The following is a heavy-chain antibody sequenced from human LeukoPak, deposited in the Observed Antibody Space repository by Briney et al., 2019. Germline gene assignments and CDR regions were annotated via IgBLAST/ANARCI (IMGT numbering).Heavy chain of an antibody. Sequence: SETLSLTCTVSGGSISSADYYWSWFRQPPGKGLEWIGYIYYSGTTYYSPSLESRVTISVDTSKNQFSLKLSSVTAADTAVYYCARRVTHFDYWGQGTLVTVSS. CDR2: IYYSGTT. CDR3: ARRVTHFDY. D-gene: IGHD2-21*02. CDR1: GGSISSADYY. V-gene: IGHV4-30-4*01. J-gene: IGHJ4*02.